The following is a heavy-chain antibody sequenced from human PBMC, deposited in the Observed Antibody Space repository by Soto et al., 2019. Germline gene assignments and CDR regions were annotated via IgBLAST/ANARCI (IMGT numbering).Heavy chain of an antibody. Sequence: QVQLVESGGGLVKPGGSLRLSCAASGFTFSDYYMSWIRQAPGKGLEWVSYISSSGNTIYYADSVKGRFTISRDNSKHSLSLQMNSLRAEETAVYYCAREVIGCSWYGGDDGEDDYWGQGTLVTVSS. V-gene: IGHV3-11*01. J-gene: IGHJ4*02. CDR1: GFTFSDYY. CDR3: AREVIGCSWYGGDDGEDDY. CDR2: ISSSGNTI. D-gene: IGHD6-13*01.